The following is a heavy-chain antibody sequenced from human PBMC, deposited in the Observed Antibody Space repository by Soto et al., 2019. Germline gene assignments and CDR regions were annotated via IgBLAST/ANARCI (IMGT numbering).Heavy chain of an antibody. J-gene: IGHJ4*02. CDR2: ISGSGGST. D-gene: IGHD3-16*01. V-gene: IGHV3-23*01. Sequence: GGSLRLSCAASGFTFSSYAMSWVRQAPGKGLEWVSTISGSGGSTYYADSVKGRFTISRDNSKYTLYLQMNSLRAEDTAVYYCAKRLGPAWGPFDYWGQGTLVTVSS. CDR1: GFTFSSYA. CDR3: AKRLGPAWGPFDY.